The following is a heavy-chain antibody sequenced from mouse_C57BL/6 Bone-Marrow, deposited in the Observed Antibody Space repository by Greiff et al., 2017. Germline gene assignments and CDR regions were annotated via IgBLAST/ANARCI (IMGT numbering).Heavy chain of an antibody. CDR1: GYTFTSYG. Sequence: VQLVESGAELARPGASVKLSCKASGYTFTSYGIRWVKQRTGQGLEWIGEIYPRSGNTYYNEKFKGKATLTADKSSSTAYMELRSLTAEDSAVYFCARAQYYYGRKWEAMEDWGKGTSVTVAS. D-gene: IGHD1-1*01. CDR3: ARAQYYYGRKWEAMED. CDR2: IYPRSGNT. J-gene: IGHJ4*01. V-gene: IGHV1-81*01.